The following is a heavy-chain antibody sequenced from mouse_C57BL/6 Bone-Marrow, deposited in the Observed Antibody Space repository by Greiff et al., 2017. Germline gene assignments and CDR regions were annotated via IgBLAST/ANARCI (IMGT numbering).Heavy chain of an antibody. CDR1: GYTFTGYW. Sequence: VQLQQSGAELMKPGASVKLSCKATGYTFTGYWIEWVKQRPGHGLEWIGEILPGSGSTHYNEKFNGRATFTSDTSSNTAYMKLSSLTTEDSAIYYCARGTAQGVAYWGQGTLVTVSA. D-gene: IGHD3-2*02. CDR3: ARGTAQGVAY. J-gene: IGHJ3*01. CDR2: ILPGSGST. V-gene: IGHV1-9*01.